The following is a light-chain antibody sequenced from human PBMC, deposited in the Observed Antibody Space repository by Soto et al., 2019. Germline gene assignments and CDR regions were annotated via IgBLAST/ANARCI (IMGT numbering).Light chain of an antibody. V-gene: IGLV2-14*01. CDR3: SSYTTSNTRQIV. CDR1: SSDVGGYNY. J-gene: IGLJ1*01. Sequence: SLLTQPASVYGFPGQSITISSTGTSSDVGGYNYVSWYQQHPGKAPKFMIYDVSNRPSGVPNRFSGSKSGNTASLTISGLQAEDEADYYCSSYTTSNTRQIVFGTGTKVTVL. CDR2: DVS.